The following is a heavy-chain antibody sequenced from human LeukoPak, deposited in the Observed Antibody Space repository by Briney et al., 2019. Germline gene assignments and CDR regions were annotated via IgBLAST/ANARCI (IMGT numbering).Heavy chain of an antibody. D-gene: IGHD6-19*01. CDR1: GGTFSSYA. J-gene: IGHJ1*01. V-gene: IGHV1-69*05. CDR2: IIPIFGTG. CDR3: ARGSVRSSGSEYFQH. Sequence: GTSGKVSCKASGGTFSSYAISLVRQAPGPGLEWMGGIIPIFGTGNYAQEFQGRVTMTRDMSTCKVYMELRSQRSEDTAVYDCARGSVRSSGSEYFQHWGQGTLVTVSS.